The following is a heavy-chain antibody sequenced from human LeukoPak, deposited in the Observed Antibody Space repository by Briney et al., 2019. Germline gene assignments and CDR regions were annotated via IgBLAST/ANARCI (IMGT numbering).Heavy chain of an antibody. D-gene: IGHD2/OR15-2a*01. J-gene: IGHJ4*02. CDR2: IYTTGTT. CDR3: ARQGYTAAYYFLDF. CDR1: GGSIRSYY. V-gene: IGHV4-4*07. Sequence: SETLSLTCDVSGGSIRSYYWGWVRQPAGKGLEWIGRIYTTGTTDFNPSLKSRLTMSVDTSKNQFPLNLTSVTAADTAVYFCARQGYTAAYYFLDFWSPGTLVTVSS.